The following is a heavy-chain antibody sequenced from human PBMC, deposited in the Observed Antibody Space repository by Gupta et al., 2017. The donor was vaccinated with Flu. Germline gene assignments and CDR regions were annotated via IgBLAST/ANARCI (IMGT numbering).Heavy chain of an antibody. CDR1: GYTFTGYY. V-gene: IGHV1-2*02. J-gene: IGHJ4*02. Sequence: QVQLVQSGAEVKKPGASVKVSCKASGYTFTGYYMHWVRQTPGQGLEWMGWINPNSGGTNYAQEFQGRVTMTRDTSISTAYMELSRLRSDDTAVYYCARRVYYYDSSGYSFDYWGQGTLVTVSS. CDR2: INPNSGGT. CDR3: ARRVYYYDSSGYSFDY. D-gene: IGHD3-22*01.